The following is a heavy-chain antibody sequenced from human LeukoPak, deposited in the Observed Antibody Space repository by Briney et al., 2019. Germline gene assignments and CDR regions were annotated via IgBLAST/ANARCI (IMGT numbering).Heavy chain of an antibody. V-gene: IGHV3-30-3*01. CDR3: AKGGGFLNKHFDY. D-gene: IGHD1/OR15-1a*01. CDR2: ISYDGSNK. Sequence: GRSLRLSCAASGFTFSSYAMHWVRQAPGKGLEWVAVISYDGSNKYYADSVKGRFTISRDNSKNTLYLQMNSLRAEDTASYYCAKGGGFLNKHFDYWGQGTLVTVSS. J-gene: IGHJ4*02. CDR1: GFTFSSYA.